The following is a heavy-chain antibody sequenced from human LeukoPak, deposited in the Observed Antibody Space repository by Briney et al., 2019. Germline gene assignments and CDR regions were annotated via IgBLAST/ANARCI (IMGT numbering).Heavy chain of an antibody. CDR1: GFTFSSYD. J-gene: IGHJ4*02. CDR2: IGTAGDP. CDR3: ARGGFGGYSYGPNIDY. V-gene: IGHV3-13*05. Sequence: PGGSLRLSCAASGFTFSSYDMHWVRQATGKGLEWVSAIGTAGDPYYPGSVKGRSTISRESAKNSLYLQMNSLRAGDTAVYYCARGGFGGYSYGPNIDYWGQGTLVTVSS. D-gene: IGHD5-18*01.